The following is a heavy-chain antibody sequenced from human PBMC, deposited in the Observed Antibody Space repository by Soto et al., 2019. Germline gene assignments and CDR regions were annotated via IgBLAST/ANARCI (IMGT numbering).Heavy chain of an antibody. J-gene: IGHJ4*02. CDR1: GFTFSNAW. CDR2: ITSKTDGGTT. CDR3: TTDEEFGERYIYGYASDY. Sequence: EVQLVESGGGLVKPGGSLRLSCAASGFTFSNAWMNWVRQAPGKGLEWVGRITSKTDGGTTDYAAPGKGRFTISRDESKHTLYLQMNSLKTEDAAVYYCTTDEEFGERYIYGYASDYWRQGTLVTVSS. D-gene: IGHD5-18*01. V-gene: IGHV3-15*07.